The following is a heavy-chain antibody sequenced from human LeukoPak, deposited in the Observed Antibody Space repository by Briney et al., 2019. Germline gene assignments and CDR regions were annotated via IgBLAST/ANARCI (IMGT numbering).Heavy chain of an antibody. Sequence: PGGSLRLSCAASGFTFSSYCMHWVRQAPGKGLEWVAVISYDGSTKYYADSVKGRFTISRDNSKNTLYLQMNSLRAEDTAVYYCAKTITSIAAAGRSDYWGQGTLVTVSS. CDR2: ISYDGSTK. CDR1: GFTFSSYC. D-gene: IGHD6-13*01. CDR3: AKTITSIAAAGRSDY. J-gene: IGHJ4*02. V-gene: IGHV3-30*18.